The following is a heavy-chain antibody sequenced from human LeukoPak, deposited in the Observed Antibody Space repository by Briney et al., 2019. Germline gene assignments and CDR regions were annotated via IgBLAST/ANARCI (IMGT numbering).Heavy chain of an antibody. CDR2: INPNSGGT. CDR3: ARVARYSYDRYYFDY. CDR1: GYTFTGYY. V-gene: IGHV1-2*02. J-gene: IGHJ4*02. D-gene: IGHD5-18*01. Sequence: ASVKVSCKASGYTFTGYYMHWVRQAPGQGLEWMGWINPNSGGTNYAQKFQGGVTMTRDTSISTAYMELSRLRSDDTAVYYCARVARYSYDRYYFDYWGQGTLVTVSS.